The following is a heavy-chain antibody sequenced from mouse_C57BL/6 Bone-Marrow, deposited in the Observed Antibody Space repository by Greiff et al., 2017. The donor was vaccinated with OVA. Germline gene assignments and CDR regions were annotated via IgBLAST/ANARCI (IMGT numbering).Heavy chain of an antibody. D-gene: IGHD1-1*01. Sequence: EVQLQESGGGLVKPGGSLKLSCAASGFTFSDYGMHWVRQAPEKGLEWVAYISSGSSTIYYADTVKGRFTISRDNAKNTLFLQMTSLRSEDTAMYYCARLYGISYDYAMDYWGQGTSVTVSS. CDR1: GFTFSDYG. CDR2: ISSGSSTI. J-gene: IGHJ4*01. V-gene: IGHV5-17*01. CDR3: ARLYGISYDYAMDY.